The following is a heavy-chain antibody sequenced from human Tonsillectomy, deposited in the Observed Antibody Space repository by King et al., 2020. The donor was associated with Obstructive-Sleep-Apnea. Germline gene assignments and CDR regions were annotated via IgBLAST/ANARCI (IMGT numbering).Heavy chain of an antibody. CDR3: TRGRVTYHYYFDS. V-gene: IGHV3-49*03. D-gene: IGHD4-23*01. J-gene: IGHJ4*02. CDR1: GFTFGDYA. Sequence: VQLVESGGGLVQPGRSLRLSCTASGFTFGDYAMSLFRQAPGKGLEWVGFLRSKAYGGTTEYAASVKGRLTISRDDSKSIAYLQMNSLKTEDTAVYFCTRGRVTYHYYFDSWGQGTLVTVSS. CDR2: LRSKAYGGTT.